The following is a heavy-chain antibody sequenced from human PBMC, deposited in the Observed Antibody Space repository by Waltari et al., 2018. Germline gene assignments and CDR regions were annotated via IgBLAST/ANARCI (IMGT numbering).Heavy chain of an antibody. CDR2: IWFDGTTT. CDR3: ARDDRSIAALQY. CDR1: ESAFDNYG. D-gene: IGHD6-6*01. J-gene: IGHJ4*02. V-gene: IGHV3-33*01. Sequence: QVQLVESGGGVVQPGRSLRLSCAAYESAFDNYGMHWVRQAPGKGLEWVAIIWFDGTTTYYAESVKGRFTISRDSSRNTVYLQMNSLRAEDTAVYYCARDDRSIAALQYWGQGTLVTVSS.